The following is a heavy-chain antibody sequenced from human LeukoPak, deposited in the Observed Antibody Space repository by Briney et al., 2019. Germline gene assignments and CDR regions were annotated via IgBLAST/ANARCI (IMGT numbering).Heavy chain of an antibody. Sequence: PGRSLRLSCAASGFIFSSYGMHCVRQARGRGLEWVTVISYEGSNIYYGDSVKGRFTISRDNSKNTLYLQMNSLRAEDTAVYYCAKDLASAEVVDYWGQGTLVTVSS. J-gene: IGHJ4*02. CDR3: AKDLASAEVVDY. D-gene: IGHD6-13*01. CDR2: ISYEGSNI. V-gene: IGHV3-30*18. CDR1: GFIFSSYG.